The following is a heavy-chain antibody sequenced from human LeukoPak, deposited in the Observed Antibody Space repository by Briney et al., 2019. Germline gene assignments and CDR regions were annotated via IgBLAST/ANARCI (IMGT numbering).Heavy chain of an antibody. CDR3: ARINSSRWYDS. CDR2: INPNIGDT. Sequence: ASVKVSCKASGYTFTGYYMHWVRQAPGQGLEWMGRINPNIGDTNYAQKFQGRVTMTRDTSISTAYMELSRLRFDDTAVYYCARINSSRWYDSWGQGTLVTVSS. CDR1: GYTFTGYY. V-gene: IGHV1-2*02. J-gene: IGHJ4*02. D-gene: IGHD6-13*01.